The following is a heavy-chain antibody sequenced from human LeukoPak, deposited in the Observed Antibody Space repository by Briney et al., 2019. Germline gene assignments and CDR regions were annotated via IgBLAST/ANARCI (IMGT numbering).Heavy chain of an antibody. CDR2: IYYSGST. V-gene: IGHV4-59*01. CDR3: ARRLGIGYCSGVSCYYYMDV. D-gene: IGHD2-15*01. CDR1: GGSISGYY. Sequence: SETLSLTCTVSGGSISGYYWSWIRQPPGKGLEWIGYIYYSGSTNYNPPLKSRVTISVDTSKNQFSLKLSSVTAADTAVYYCARRLGIGYCSGVSCYYYMDVWGKGTTVTVSS. J-gene: IGHJ6*03.